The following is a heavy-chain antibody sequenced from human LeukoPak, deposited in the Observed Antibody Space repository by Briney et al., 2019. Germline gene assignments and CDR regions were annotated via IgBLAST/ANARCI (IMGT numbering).Heavy chain of an antibody. CDR1: GYTFTGYF. J-gene: IGHJ4*02. Sequence: GASVKVSCKASGYTFTGYFMHWVRQAPGQGLEWMGWINPNSGGTNFAQKFQGRVTMARDTSISTAYMELSRLRSDDTAVYYCARAYLRPDIAAAGPREKTGTTIGVYFDYWGQGTLVTVSS. CDR2: INPNSGGT. CDR3: ARAYLRPDIAAAGPREKTGTTIGVYFDY. D-gene: IGHD6-13*01. V-gene: IGHV1-2*02.